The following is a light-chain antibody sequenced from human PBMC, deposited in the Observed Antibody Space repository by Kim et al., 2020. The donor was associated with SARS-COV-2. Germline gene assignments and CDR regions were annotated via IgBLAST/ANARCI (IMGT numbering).Light chain of an antibody. CDR3: QQYSSYPIT. CDR2: AAS. J-gene: IGKJ5*01. Sequence: DIQMTQSPSSLSASVGDRVTITCRASQGIRNSVAWFQQKPGKVPKSLIFAASTLQSGVPSKFSGSGSGTDFALTISSLQPEDFATYYCQQYSSYPITFGQGTRLEIK. V-gene: IGKV1-16*02. CDR1: QGIRNS.